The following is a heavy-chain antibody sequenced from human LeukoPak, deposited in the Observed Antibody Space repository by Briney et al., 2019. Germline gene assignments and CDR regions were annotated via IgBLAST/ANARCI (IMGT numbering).Heavy chain of an antibody. CDR2: INPNSGGT. Sequence: EASVTVSCKASGYTFTGYYMHWVRQAPGQGLEWMGRINPNSGGTNYAQKFQGRVTMTRDTSISTAYMELSRLRSDDTAVYYCARDILSPLYCSGGSCYSGGEWSWFDPWGQGALVTVSS. J-gene: IGHJ5*02. CDR3: ARDILSPLYCSGGSCYSGGEWSWFDP. D-gene: IGHD2-15*01. CDR1: GYTFTGYY. V-gene: IGHV1-2*06.